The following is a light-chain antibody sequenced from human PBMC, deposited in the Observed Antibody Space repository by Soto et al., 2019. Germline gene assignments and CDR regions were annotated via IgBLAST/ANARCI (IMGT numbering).Light chain of an antibody. CDR1: QGISSY. CDR2: AAS. V-gene: IGKV1-8*01. CDR3: QQYYSYPLT. Sequence: AIRMTQSPSSFSASTVYRVTITCRASQGISSYLAWYQQKPGKAPKLLIYAASTLQSGVPSRFSGSGSGTDFTLTISCLQSEDFATYYCQQYYSYPLTFGGGTKVDIK. J-gene: IGKJ4*01.